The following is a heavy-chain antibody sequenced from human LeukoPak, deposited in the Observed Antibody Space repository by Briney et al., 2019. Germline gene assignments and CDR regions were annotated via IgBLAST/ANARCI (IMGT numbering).Heavy chain of an antibody. Sequence: SQTLSLTCTVSGGSLSSGGYYWSWLRQHPGKGLEWIGYIYYSGSTYYNPSLKSRVTISVDTSKNQFSLKLSSVTAADTAVYCCARAVVVPAANSFDPWGQGTLVTVSS. CDR2: IYYSGST. J-gene: IGHJ5*02. CDR3: ARAVVVPAANSFDP. V-gene: IGHV4-31*03. D-gene: IGHD2-2*01. CDR1: GGSLSSGGYY.